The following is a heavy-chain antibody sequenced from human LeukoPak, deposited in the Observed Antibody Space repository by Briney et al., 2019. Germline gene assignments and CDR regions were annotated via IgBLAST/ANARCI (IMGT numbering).Heavy chain of an antibody. CDR3: VVVVEPPDSDGFDV. Sequence: GGSLRLSCAASGFTFGISWVHWVRQAPGKGLVWVSLINADGSTTTYADSVKGRFTISRDNARNTLSLQMNSLTIEDTAVYYCVVVVEPPDSDGFDVWGQGTMITVSS. CDR2: INADGSTT. CDR1: GFTFGISW. J-gene: IGHJ3*01. V-gene: IGHV3-74*01. D-gene: IGHD1-14*01.